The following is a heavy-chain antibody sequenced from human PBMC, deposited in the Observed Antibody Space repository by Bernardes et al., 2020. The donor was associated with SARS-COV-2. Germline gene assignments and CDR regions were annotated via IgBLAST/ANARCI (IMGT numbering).Heavy chain of an antibody. CDR2: IYTSGST. V-gene: IGHV4-4*07. J-gene: IGHJ2*01. Sequence: LSLTCTVSGGSISSYYWSWIRQPAGKGLEWIGRIYTSGSTNYNPSLKSRVTMSVDTSKNQFSLKLSSVTAADTAVYYCATPDCSGGSCYDDWYFDLWGRGTLVTVSS. CDR1: GGSISSYY. D-gene: IGHD2-15*01. CDR3: ATPDCSGGSCYDDWYFDL.